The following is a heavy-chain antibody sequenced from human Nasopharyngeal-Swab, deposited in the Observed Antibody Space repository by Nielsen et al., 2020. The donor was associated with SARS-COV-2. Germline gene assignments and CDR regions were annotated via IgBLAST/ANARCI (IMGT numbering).Heavy chain of an antibody. CDR2: ISSSSSYI. D-gene: IGHD2-2*01. Sequence: WIRQPPRKGLEWVSSISSSSSYIYYADSVKGRFTISRDNAKNSLYLQMNSLRAEDTAVYYCARDLGGSVPAAMGAFDIWGQGTMVTVSS. CDR3: ARDLGGSVPAAMGAFDI. J-gene: IGHJ3*02. V-gene: IGHV3-21*01.